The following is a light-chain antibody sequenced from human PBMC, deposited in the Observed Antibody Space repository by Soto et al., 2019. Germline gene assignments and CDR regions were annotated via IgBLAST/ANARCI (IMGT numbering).Light chain of an antibody. CDR1: QGISTW. CDR2: DAS. CDR3: QHYNSYPFS. Sequence: DIQMTQSPSTLSASVGDRVTITCRASQGISTWLAWYQQRPVEAPKVLIYDASSLASGVPSRFSGSGSETEFTLTISSLQPEDFATYYCQHYNSYPFSFGPGTKVDIK. J-gene: IGKJ3*01. V-gene: IGKV1-5*01.